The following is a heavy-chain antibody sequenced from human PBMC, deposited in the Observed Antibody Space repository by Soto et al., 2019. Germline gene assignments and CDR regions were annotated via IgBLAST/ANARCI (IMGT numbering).Heavy chain of an antibody. CDR1: GFSLSTSGVG. CDR2: IYWDDDK. D-gene: IGHD2-21*01. CDR3: SHRLGGDYYSGMDV. V-gene: IGHV2-5*02. J-gene: IGHJ6*02. Sequence: QITLKESGPTLVKPTQTLTLTCTFSGFSLSTSGVGVGWIRQPPGKALEWLALIYWDDDKRYSPSLKSRLTITKDTSKNQVVLTMTNMDPVDTATYYCSHRLGGDYYSGMDVWGQGTTVTVSS.